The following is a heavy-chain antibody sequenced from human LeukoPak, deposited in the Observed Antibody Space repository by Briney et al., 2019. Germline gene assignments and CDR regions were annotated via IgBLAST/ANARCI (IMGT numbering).Heavy chain of an antibody. CDR3: ARDPSNTFGFDY. J-gene: IGHJ4*02. CDR1: GFTFSSYA. Sequence: PGRSLRLSCAASGFTFSSYAMHWVRQAPGKGLEWVAVISYDGSNKYYADSVKGRLTISRDNSKNTLYLQMNSLRAEDTAVYYCARDPSNTFGFDYWGQGTLVTVSS. D-gene: IGHD3-16*01. CDR2: ISYDGSNK. V-gene: IGHV3-30-3*01.